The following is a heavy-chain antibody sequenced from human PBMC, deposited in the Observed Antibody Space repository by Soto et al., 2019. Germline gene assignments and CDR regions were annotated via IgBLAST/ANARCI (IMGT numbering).Heavy chain of an antibody. J-gene: IGHJ3*02. CDR1: GFTFSDYY. V-gene: IGHV3-11*05. CDR3: ARDADILTGSDAFDI. CDR2: ISSSSSYT. D-gene: IGHD3-9*01. Sequence: QVQLVESGGGLVKPGGSLRLSCAASGFTFSDYYMNWIRQAPGKGLEWVSYISSSSSYTNNADSVKGRFTISRDNAKNSLYLQMNSLRAEDTAVYYCARDADILTGSDAFDIWGQGTIVTVSS.